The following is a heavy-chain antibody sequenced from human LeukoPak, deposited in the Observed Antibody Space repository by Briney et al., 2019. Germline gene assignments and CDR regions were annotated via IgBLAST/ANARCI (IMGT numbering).Heavy chain of an antibody. CDR1: GGSISSYY. Sequence: PSETLSPTCTVSGGSISSYYWSWIRQPPGKGLEWIGYIYYSGSTNYNPSLKSRVTISVDTSKNQFSLKLSSVTAADTAVYYCARDMTGWGQGTLVTVSS. CDR2: IYYSGST. J-gene: IGHJ4*02. V-gene: IGHV4-59*01. CDR3: ARDMTG.